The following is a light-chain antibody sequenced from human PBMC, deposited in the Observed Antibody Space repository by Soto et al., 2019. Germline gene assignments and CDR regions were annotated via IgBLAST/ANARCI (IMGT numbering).Light chain of an antibody. CDR3: QHYNSYSEA. CDR2: KAS. CDR1: QTISSW. J-gene: IGKJ1*01. V-gene: IGKV1-5*03. Sequence: DIQMTQSPSTLSGSVGDRVTITCRASQTISSWLAWYQQKPGKAPKLLIYKASTLKSGVPSRFSGSESGTEFTLNLSSLQPDDFATYYCQHYNSYSEAFGQGTKVELK.